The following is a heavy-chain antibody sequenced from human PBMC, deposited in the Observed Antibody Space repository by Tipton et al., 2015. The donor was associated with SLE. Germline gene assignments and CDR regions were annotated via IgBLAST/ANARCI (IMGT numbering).Heavy chain of an antibody. D-gene: IGHD4-23*01. Sequence: TLSLTCAVYGGSFSTYYWTWVRQPPGKGLEWIGESNQNTGTNYNPALKSRVTISMDTSKIQFSLKLSSVTATDTAVYYCGRGRTDAWELVGYWGQGTLVTVSS. J-gene: IGHJ4*02. CDR1: GGSFSTYY. CDR3: GRGRTDAWELVGY. V-gene: IGHV4-34*01. CDR2: SNQNTGT.